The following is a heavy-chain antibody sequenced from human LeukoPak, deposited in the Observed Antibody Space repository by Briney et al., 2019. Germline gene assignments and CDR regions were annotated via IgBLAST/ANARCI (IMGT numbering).Heavy chain of an antibody. J-gene: IGHJ4*02. V-gene: IGHV4-39*07. CDR1: GGSISSSSYY. D-gene: IGHD6-13*01. Sequence: PSETLSLTCTVSGGSISSSSYYWGWIRQPPGKGLEWIGSIYYSGSTNYNPSLKSRVTISVDTSKNQFSLKLSSVTAADTAVYYCARVADSSSWFPHFDYWGQGTLVTVSS. CDR2: IYYSGST. CDR3: ARVADSSSWFPHFDY.